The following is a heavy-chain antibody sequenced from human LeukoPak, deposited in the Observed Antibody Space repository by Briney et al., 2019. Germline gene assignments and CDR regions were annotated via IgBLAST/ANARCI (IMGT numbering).Heavy chain of an antibody. CDR3: ARAQWLDSAIDY. Sequence: SGGSLRLSCAASGFTFSSYAMSWVRQAPGKGLEWVSAISGSGGSTYYADSVKGRFTISRDNSKNTLYLQMNSLRAEDTAVYYCARAQWLDSAIDYWGQGTLVTVSS. D-gene: IGHD6-19*01. CDR1: GFTFSSYA. CDR2: ISGSGGST. J-gene: IGHJ4*02. V-gene: IGHV3-23*01.